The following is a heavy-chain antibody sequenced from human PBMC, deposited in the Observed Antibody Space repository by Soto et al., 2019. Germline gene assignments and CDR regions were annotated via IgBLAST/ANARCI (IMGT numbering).Heavy chain of an antibody. J-gene: IGHJ4*02. V-gene: IGHV3-11*01. D-gene: IGHD1-26*01. CDR1: GFTFSDYY. CDR2: INGGGDDI. CDR3: SRDPRLVDY. Sequence: VQLVESGGGLVKPGGSLRLSCVASGFTFSDYYMTWIRQAPGKGPEWISYINGGGDDIAYADSVKGRFTISRDNARRSVYLQMNSLTVDDTAVYYCSRDPRLVDYWGQGTLVTVSS.